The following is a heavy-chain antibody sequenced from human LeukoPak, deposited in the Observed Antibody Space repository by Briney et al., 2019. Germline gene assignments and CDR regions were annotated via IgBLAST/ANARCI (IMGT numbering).Heavy chain of an antibody. J-gene: IGHJ4*02. CDR2: SNVNTVNT. CDR3: ARAAVGATPFDN. V-gene: IGHV1-18*01. CDR1: GYIFNTFG. D-gene: IGHD1-26*01. Sequence: AASVKVSCKASGYIFNTFGISWVRQAPGQGLEWMGWSNVNTVNTNSAQNLQGRVTLTTDTSTNTAYMELGSLRSDDTAVYYCARAAVGATPFDNWGQGTLVTVSS.